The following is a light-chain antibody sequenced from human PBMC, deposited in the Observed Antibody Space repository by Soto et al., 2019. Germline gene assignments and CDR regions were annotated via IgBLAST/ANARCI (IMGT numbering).Light chain of an antibody. CDR2: DVS. Sequence: ALTQPASVSGSPGQSITISCTGTSSDVGGYNYVSWYQQHPGKAPKLMIYDVSNRPSGVSNRFSGSKSGNTASLAISGLQAEDEADYYCSSYTSSSFYVFGTGTKVTVL. V-gene: IGLV2-14*01. CDR3: SSYTSSSFYV. CDR1: SSDVGGYNY. J-gene: IGLJ1*01.